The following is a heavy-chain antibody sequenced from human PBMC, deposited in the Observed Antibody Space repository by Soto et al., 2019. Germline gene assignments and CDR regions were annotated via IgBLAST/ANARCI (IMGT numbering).Heavy chain of an antibody. CDR3: ATHRSGYENDY. D-gene: IGHD5-12*01. V-gene: IGHV4-59*08. J-gene: IGHJ4*02. CDR1: GGSISSYY. CDR2: IYYSGST. Sequence: SENLSLTCAVSGGSISSYYWSWIRQPPGKGMEWIGYIYYSGSTNYNASHKSRVTISVDTTKNQFSLKLSSVTAADTAVYYCATHRSGYENDYWAQGTLVTVSA.